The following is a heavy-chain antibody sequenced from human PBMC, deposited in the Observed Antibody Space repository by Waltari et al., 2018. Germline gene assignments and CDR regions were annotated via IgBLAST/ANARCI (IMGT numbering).Heavy chain of an antibody. J-gene: IGHJ3*02. CDR3: ASPRSGWYGXDAFDI. CDR1: XXXFXSYA. V-gene: IGHV1-3*01. D-gene: IGHD6-19*01. CDR2: INAGNGNT. Sequence: QVQLVQSGAEVKKPGASVKVSCKASXXXFXSYAMHWVRQAXGQRLEWMGWINAGNGNTKYSQKFQGRVTITRDTSASTSYMELSSLRSEDTAVYYCASPRSGWYGXDAFDIWGQGTMV.